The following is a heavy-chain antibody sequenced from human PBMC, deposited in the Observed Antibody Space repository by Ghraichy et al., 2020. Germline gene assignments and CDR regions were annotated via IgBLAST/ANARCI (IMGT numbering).Heavy chain of an antibody. V-gene: IGHV3-74*01. D-gene: IGHD3-10*01. CDR3: ARGGYFGSGNYYKNY. CDR1: GFTFSSYW. J-gene: IGHJ4*02. Sequence: GESLNISCAASGFTFSSYWMHWVRQAPGKGLVWVSRIKSDGSLTYYADSVEGRFTISRDNAKNTLYLQMNSLRAEDTAVYYCARGGYFGSGNYYKNYWGQGTLVTVSS. CDR2: IKSDGSLT.